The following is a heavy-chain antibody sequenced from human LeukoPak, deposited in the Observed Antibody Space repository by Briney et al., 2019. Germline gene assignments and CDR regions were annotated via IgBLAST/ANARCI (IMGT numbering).Heavy chain of an antibody. J-gene: IGHJ4*02. D-gene: IGHD3-10*01. CDR1: GYTFTSYG. Sequence: GASVKVSCKASGYTFTSYGISWVRQAPGQGLEWMGWISAYNGNTNYAQKLPGRVTMTTDTSTSTAYMELRSLRSDDTAVCYCARNTPLVGDYYGSGSYGNDYWGQGTLVTVSS. V-gene: IGHV1-18*01. CDR2: ISAYNGNT. CDR3: ARNTPLVGDYYGSGSYGNDY.